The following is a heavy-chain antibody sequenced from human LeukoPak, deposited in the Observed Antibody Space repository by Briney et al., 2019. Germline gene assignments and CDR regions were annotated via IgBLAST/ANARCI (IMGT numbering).Heavy chain of an antibody. CDR2: ISYDGSNK. V-gene: IGHV3-30*18. Sequence: PAGSLRLSCAAPRFTFSTYGMYWVRQAPGKGLEWVAVISYDGSNKYYADSVKGRFTISRDNSKNTLYLQMNSLRVEDTAVYYCAKDLSPLVWFVSGSDAFDIWGQGTMVTVSS. D-gene: IGHD3-10*01. CDR3: AKDLSPLVWFVSGSDAFDI. J-gene: IGHJ3*02. CDR1: RFTFSTYG.